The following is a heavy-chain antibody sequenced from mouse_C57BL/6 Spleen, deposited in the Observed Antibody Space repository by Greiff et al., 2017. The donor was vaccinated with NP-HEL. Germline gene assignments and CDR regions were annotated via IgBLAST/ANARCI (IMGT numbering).Heavy chain of an antibody. V-gene: IGHV1-55*01. J-gene: IGHJ3*01. D-gene: IGHD1-1*01. CDR1: GYTFTSYW. CDR3: AREGRVITTVREGFAY. CDR2: IYPGSGST. Sequence: QVQLQQPGAELVKPGASVKMSCKASGYTFTSYWITWVKQRPGQGLEWIGDIYPGSGSTNYNEKFKSKATLTVDTSSSTAYMQLSSLTSEDSAVYYCAREGRVITTVREGFAYWGQGTLVTVSA.